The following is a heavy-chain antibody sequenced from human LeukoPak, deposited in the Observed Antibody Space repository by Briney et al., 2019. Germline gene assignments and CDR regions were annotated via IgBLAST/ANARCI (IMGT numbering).Heavy chain of an antibody. V-gene: IGHV3-7*05. CDR3: ARDVWNYFDY. Sequence: GGSLRLSCAASGFTFSTYWMSWVRQSPGKGLEWVAIIKVDGSEKYYVDSVKGRFTISRDNAKYALYLQMNSLRAEDTAVYYCARDVWNYFDYWGQGTLVTVSS. D-gene: IGHD2-21*01. CDR1: GFTFSTYW. J-gene: IGHJ4*02. CDR2: IKVDGSEK.